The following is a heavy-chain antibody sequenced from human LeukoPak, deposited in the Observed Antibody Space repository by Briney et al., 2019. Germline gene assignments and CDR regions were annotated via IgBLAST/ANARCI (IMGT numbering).Heavy chain of an antibody. CDR2: IKRDGSEK. V-gene: IGHV3-7*01. Sequence: GGSLRLSCAASGFTFSSYAMHWVRQAPGKGLEWVANIKRDGSEKYYVDSVKGRFTISRDNAKNSLYLQMNSLRTEDTAVYYCARGRGSWYGVYFDYWGQGTLVTVSS. D-gene: IGHD6-13*01. J-gene: IGHJ4*02. CDR1: GFTFSSYA. CDR3: ARGRGSWYGVYFDY.